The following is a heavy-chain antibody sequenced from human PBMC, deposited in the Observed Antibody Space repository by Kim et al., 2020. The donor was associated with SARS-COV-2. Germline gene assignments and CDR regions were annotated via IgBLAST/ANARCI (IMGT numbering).Heavy chain of an antibody. D-gene: IGHD3-22*01. Sequence: SETLSLTCTVSGGSISSYYWNWIRQPPGKGLEWIGYIYYSGSTNYNPSLKSRVTISVDTSKNQFSLKLSSVTAADTAVYYCARRAADTSGYQLWYYFDYWGQGTLVTVSS. CDR2: IYYSGST. CDR3: ARRAADTSGYQLWYYFDY. CDR1: GGSISSYY. V-gene: IGHV4-59*08. J-gene: IGHJ4*02.